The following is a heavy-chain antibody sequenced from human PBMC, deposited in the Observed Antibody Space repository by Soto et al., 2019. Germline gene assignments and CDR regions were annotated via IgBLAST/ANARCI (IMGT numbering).Heavy chain of an antibody. CDR2: TNLDAGAT. D-gene: IGHD2-2*01. CDR1: AYSFTTYH. J-gene: IGHJ5*02. CDR3: SRGDIVLVPASEGNWFDP. V-gene: IGHV1-46*01. Sequence: QVQLVQSGAEVKKPGASVTLSCKASAYSFTTYHIHCVRHASGQGVGWMGLTNLDAGATNYAQRFQGRLRPARHTSTNTVYMELRRLKFDVTAVYYCSRGDIVLVPASEGNWFDPWGQGTLVTVSS.